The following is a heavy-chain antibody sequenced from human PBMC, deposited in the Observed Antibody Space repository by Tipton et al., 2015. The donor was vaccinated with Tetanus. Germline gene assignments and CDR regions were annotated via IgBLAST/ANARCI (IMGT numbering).Heavy chain of an antibody. D-gene: IGHD1-26*01. J-gene: IGHJ4*02. CDR3: VRGRGSGAQSFGFEH. V-gene: IGHV4-30-2*01. CDR1: GDSVRSGSYY. Sequence: LRLSCTVSGDSVRSGSYYWSWIRQPPGKELEWIGYIYHTGSTYYNPSLRSRVTITAVGYKNQISLKLSSVTAADTGVYFCVRGRGSGAQSFGFEHWGRGTQVAVSS. CDR2: IYHTGST.